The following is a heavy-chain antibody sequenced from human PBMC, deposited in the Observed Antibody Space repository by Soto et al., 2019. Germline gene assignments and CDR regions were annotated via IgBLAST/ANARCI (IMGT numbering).Heavy chain of an antibody. Sequence: GGSLRLSCATSGFAFSDYWMHWARQVPGKGLVWLSRINSDGSGTGYADSVRGRFTIFRDNAKRTVYLQMNSLTVEDTAVYYCVEEGGAGTGYWGQGTMVTASS. CDR3: VEEGGAGTGY. CDR1: GFAFSDYW. V-gene: IGHV3-74*01. J-gene: IGHJ4*02. CDR2: INSDGSGT.